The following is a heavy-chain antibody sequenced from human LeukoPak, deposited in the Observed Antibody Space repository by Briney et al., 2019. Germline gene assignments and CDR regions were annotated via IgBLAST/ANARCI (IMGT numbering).Heavy chain of an antibody. CDR1: GYTFTSYY. D-gene: IGHD3-3*01. CDR2: VNPSGGST. Sequence: ASVKVSCKASGYTFTSYYMHWVRQAPGQGLEWMGIVNPSGGSTSYAQKFQGRVTMTRDTSTSAVYMELSSLRSEDTAVYYCARGDVHDFLGYWGQGTLVTVSS. V-gene: IGHV1-46*01. CDR3: ARGDVHDFLGY. J-gene: IGHJ4*02.